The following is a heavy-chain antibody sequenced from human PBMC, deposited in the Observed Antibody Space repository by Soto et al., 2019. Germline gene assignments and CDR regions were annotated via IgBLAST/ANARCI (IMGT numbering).Heavy chain of an antibody. CDR1: GDSIISRGYS. CDR3: ARAPHRIVVVTAIPSYFDY. D-gene: IGHD2-21*02. CDR2: ISHSGTT. V-gene: IGHV4-30-2*01. Sequence: SETLSLTCAVSGDSIISRGYSWSWIRQPPXKGLEWIGYISHSGTTYHNPSLKSRLTISMDRSTNQFSLKLKSVSAADTAVYYCARAPHRIVVVTAIPSYFDYWGQGVLVTVCS. J-gene: IGHJ4*02.